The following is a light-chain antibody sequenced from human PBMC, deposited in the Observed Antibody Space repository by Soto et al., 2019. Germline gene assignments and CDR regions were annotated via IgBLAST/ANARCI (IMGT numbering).Light chain of an antibody. CDR1: QSVSGN. Sequence: EVVMTQSPATLSVSPGERATLSCRASQSVSGNLAWYHQKPGQAPRFLIYGASTRAPGIPARFSGSGSGTNFTLTISSLQSEDFGVYFCQQYYNWPPYTFGQGTKLEIK. J-gene: IGKJ2*01. CDR2: GAS. V-gene: IGKV3-15*01. CDR3: QQYYNWPPYT.